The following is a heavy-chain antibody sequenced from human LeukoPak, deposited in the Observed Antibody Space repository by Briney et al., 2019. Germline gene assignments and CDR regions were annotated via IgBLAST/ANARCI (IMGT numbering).Heavy chain of an antibody. D-gene: IGHD6-19*01. Sequence: SETLSLTCTVSGGSISSGGYYWSWIRQHPGKGLEWIGYIYYSGSTYYNPSLKSRVTISVDTPKNQFSLKLSSMTAADTAVYYCARGRYPQPGIAVAGTLLDWGQGTLVTVSS. V-gene: IGHV4-31*03. CDR1: GGSISSGGYY. J-gene: IGHJ4*02. CDR3: ARGRYPQPGIAVAGTLLD. CDR2: IYYSGST.